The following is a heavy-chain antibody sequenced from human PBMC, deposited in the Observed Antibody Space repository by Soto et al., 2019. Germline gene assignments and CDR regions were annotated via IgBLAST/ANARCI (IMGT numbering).Heavy chain of an antibody. V-gene: IGHV4-59*01. D-gene: IGHD1-26*01. Sequence: PSETLSLTCTVSGGSLSSYYWSWIRQPPGKGLEWIGYIYYSGSTNYNPSLKSRVTISVDTSKNQFSLKLSSVTAADTAVYYCARDKYSGSYHVGYDAFDIWGQGTMVTVSS. CDR1: GGSLSSYY. CDR3: ARDKYSGSYHVGYDAFDI. J-gene: IGHJ3*02. CDR2: IYYSGST.